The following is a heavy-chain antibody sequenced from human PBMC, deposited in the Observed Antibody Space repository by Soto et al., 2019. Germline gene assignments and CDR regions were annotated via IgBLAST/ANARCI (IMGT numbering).Heavy chain of an antibody. CDR3: AKGTTEFQNNWFDP. Sequence: GGSLRLSCAASGFTFDDYAMHWVRQAPGKGLEWVSGISWNSGSIGYADSVKGRFTISRDNAKNSLYLQMNSLRAEDTALYYCAKGTTEFQNNWFDPWGQGTLVTVSS. CDR1: GFTFDDYA. D-gene: IGHD3-10*01. J-gene: IGHJ5*02. CDR2: ISWNSGSI. V-gene: IGHV3-9*01.